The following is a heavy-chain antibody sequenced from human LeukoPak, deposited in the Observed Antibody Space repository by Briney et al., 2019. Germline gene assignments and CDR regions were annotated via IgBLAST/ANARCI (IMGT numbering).Heavy chain of an antibody. D-gene: IGHD3-16*01. Sequence: GGSLRLSCAASGFTFSSYAMSWVRQAPGKGLEWVSAISGSGGSTYYADSVKGRFTISRDNSKNTLYLQMNTLRAEDTAVYFCAKALYVGGMYPFEYWGQGTLVTVSS. CDR3: AKALYVGGMYPFEY. CDR2: ISGSGGST. CDR1: GFTFSSYA. J-gene: IGHJ4*02. V-gene: IGHV3-23*01.